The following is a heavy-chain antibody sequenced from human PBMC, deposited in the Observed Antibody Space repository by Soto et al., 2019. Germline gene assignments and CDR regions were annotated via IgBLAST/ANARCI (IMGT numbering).Heavy chain of an antibody. V-gene: IGHV3-64*01. CDR1: GFTFSRYA. J-gene: IGHJ4*02. CDR2: ISSNGGST. D-gene: IGHD3-22*01. CDR3: ARESYDSSGYYGFDY. Sequence: GGSLRLSCAASGFTFSRYAMHWVRQAPGKGLEYVSAISSNGGSTYYANSVKGRFTISRDNSKNTLYLQMGSLRAEDMAVYYCARESYDSSGYYGFDYWGQGTLVTVSS.